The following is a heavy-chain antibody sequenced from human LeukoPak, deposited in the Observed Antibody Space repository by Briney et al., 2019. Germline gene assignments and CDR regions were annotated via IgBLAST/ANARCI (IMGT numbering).Heavy chain of an antibody. CDR3: ASTHMDTALVRIKWFDP. D-gene: IGHD5-18*01. J-gene: IGHJ5*02. CDR1: GYSITSGYY. Sequence: SETLSLTCAVSGYSITSGYYWGWIRQPPGKGLEWIGSIYHSGSTYYNSSLRSRVTISVDTSKNQFSLKLSSVTAADTAVYYCASTHMDTALVRIKWFDPWGQGTLVTVSS. V-gene: IGHV4-38-2*01. CDR2: IYHSGST.